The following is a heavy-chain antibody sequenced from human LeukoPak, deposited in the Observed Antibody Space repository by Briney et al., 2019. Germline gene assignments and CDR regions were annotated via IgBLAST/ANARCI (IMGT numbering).Heavy chain of an antibody. CDR1: GYTLSSYG. V-gene: IGHV1-18*04. CDR3: ARDHEGSPFWRDAFDI. J-gene: IGHJ3*02. CDR2: ISGYNYKT. D-gene: IGHD3-3*01. Sequence: GASVKVSCKAFGYTLSSYGISWLRRAPGQGLEWIGSISGYNYKTKYAQTFQGRVAMTIDTSTKTVSMELRILRSDDTAVYYCARDHEGSPFWRDAFDIWGQGTMVTVSS.